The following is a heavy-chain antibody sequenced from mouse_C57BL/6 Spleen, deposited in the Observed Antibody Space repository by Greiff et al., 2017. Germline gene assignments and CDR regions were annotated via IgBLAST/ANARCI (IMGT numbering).Heavy chain of an antibody. Sequence: VKLMESGPGLVQPSQSLSITCTVSGFSLTSYGVHWVRQSPGKGLEWLGVIWSGGSTDYNAAFISRLSISKDNSKSQVFFKMNSLQADDTAIYYCASNYYGSTWFAYWGQGTLVTVSA. V-gene: IGHV2-2*01. D-gene: IGHD1-1*01. CDR3: ASNYYGSTWFAY. CDR2: IWSGGST. CDR1: GFSLTSYG. J-gene: IGHJ3*01.